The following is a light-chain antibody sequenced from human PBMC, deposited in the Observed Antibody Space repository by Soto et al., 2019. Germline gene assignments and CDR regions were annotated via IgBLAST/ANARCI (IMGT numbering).Light chain of an antibody. J-gene: IGKJ5*01. V-gene: IGKV3-20*01. CDR3: QQYTGPPTT. CDR1: QSVSSR. CDR2: GAS. Sequence: EIVLTQSPGTLSLSPGGRATLSCRASQSVSSRLAWYQQKPGQAPRLLMYGASTRATGIPDRFSGSGSGTDFTLTITRLEPEDSAVYFCQQYTGPPTTFGQGARLEN.